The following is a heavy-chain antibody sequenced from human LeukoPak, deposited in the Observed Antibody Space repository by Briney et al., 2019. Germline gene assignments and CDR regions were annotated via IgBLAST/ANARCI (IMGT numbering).Heavy chain of an antibody. CDR3: AREPTLFRYFDWSTHWFDP. J-gene: IGHJ5*02. V-gene: IGHV1-2*02. D-gene: IGHD3-9*01. CDR2: INPNSGGT. Sequence: ASVKVSCKASGYTFTGYYMHWVRQAPGQGLEWMGWINPNSGGTNYAQKFQGRVTMTRDTSISTAYMELSRLRSDDTAVYYCAREPTLFRYFDWSTHWFDPWGQGTLVTVSS. CDR1: GYTFTGYY.